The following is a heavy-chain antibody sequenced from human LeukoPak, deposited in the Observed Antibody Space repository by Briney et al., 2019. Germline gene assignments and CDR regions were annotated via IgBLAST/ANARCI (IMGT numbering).Heavy chain of an antibody. J-gene: IGHJ4*02. Sequence: GASVKVSCKASGYTFISYGISWVRQAPGQGLEWMGGISVYNGNTNYAQRLQGRVTVTTDTSTSTAYMELRSLRSDDTAVYYCARGGHYDSSGHDYWGQGTLVTVSS. CDR1: GYTFISYG. CDR3: ARGGHYDSSGHDY. CDR2: ISVYNGNT. V-gene: IGHV1-18*01. D-gene: IGHD3-22*01.